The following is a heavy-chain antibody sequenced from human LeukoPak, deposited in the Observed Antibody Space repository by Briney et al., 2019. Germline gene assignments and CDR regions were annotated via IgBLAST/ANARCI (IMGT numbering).Heavy chain of an antibody. CDR3: AKADSSWYGSYYFDY. D-gene: IGHD6-13*01. Sequence: QAGGSLRLSCAASGFTFSSYAMSWVRQAPGKGLEWVSAISGSGGSTYYADSVKGRFTISRDNSKNTLYLQMNSLRAEDTAVYYCAKADSSWYGSYYFDYWGQGTLVTVSS. CDR2: ISGSGGST. CDR1: GFTFSSYA. V-gene: IGHV3-23*01. J-gene: IGHJ4*02.